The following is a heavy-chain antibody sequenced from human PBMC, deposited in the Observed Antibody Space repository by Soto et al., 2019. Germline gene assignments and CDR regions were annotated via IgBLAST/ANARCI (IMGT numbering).Heavy chain of an antibody. CDR3: AREHYDSSGYYYFDY. D-gene: IGHD3-22*01. J-gene: IGHJ4*02. Sequence: GGSLRLSCAASGFTFSSYGMHWVRQAPGKGLEWVAVIWYDGSNKYYADSVKGRFTISRDNSKSTLYLQMNSLRAEDTAVYYCAREHYDSSGYYYFDYWGQGTLVTVSS. CDR2: IWYDGSNK. V-gene: IGHV3-33*01. CDR1: GFTFSSYG.